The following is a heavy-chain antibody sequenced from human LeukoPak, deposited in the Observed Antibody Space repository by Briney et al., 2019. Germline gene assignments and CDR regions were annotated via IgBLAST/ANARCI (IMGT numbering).Heavy chain of an antibody. CDR1: VYTFTNYE. CDR3: ARVASEWLAPIDY. J-gene: IGHJ4*02. CDR2: MNPNSGDT. Sequence: SSVTVSFKASVYTFTNYEIIWLRQATGQGRAWMGWMNPNSGDTGFVEKFQGRVTITRNTSITTAYMELSSLRFEDTAVYYCARVASEWLAPIDYWGQGTLVTVPS. V-gene: IGHV1-8*01. D-gene: IGHD6-19*01.